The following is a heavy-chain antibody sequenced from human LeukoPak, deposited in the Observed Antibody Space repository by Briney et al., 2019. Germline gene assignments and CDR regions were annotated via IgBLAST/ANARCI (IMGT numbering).Heavy chain of an antibody. V-gene: IGHV3-73*01. J-gene: IGHJ4*02. Sequence: GGSLRLSCVVSGYTFSASAIHWVRQASGKGLEWVGRIGKKANNYATAYGASVKGRFTISRDDSKNTAYLQMNRLKTEDTAVYYCLRPWRDGYNSYDGWGQGTLVTVSS. D-gene: IGHD5-24*01. CDR1: GYTFSASA. CDR2: IGKKANNYAT. CDR3: LRPWRDGYNSYDG.